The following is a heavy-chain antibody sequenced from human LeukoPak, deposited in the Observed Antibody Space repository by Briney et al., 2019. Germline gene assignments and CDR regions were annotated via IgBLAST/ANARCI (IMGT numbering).Heavy chain of an antibody. CDR2: ISGSGGST. Sequence: PGGSLRLSCAASGFTFSSYGMSWVRQAPGKGLEWVSAISGSGGSTYYADSVKGRFTISRDNSKNTLYLQMNSLRAEDTAVYYCAKSRLMITFGGVQHYWGQGTLVTVSS. CDR3: AKSRLMITFGGVQHY. J-gene: IGHJ4*02. V-gene: IGHV3-23*01. CDR1: GFTFSSYG. D-gene: IGHD3-16*01.